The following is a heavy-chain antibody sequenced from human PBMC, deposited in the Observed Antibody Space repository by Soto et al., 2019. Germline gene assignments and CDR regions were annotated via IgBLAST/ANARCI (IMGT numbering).Heavy chain of an antibody. D-gene: IGHD5-12*01. J-gene: IGHJ3*02. V-gene: IGHV6-1*01. CDR3: ARDLKTDSGYANAAFDT. CDR2: TYYRSKWYN. Sequence: PSQTLSLTCAISGASVSSKSAAWNWIRQSPSRGLEWLGRTYYRSKWYNDYAVSVKSRITINPDTSKNQFSLQLNSVTPEDTAVYYCARDLKTDSGYANAAFDTWGQGNMVTVSS. CDR1: GASVSSKSAA.